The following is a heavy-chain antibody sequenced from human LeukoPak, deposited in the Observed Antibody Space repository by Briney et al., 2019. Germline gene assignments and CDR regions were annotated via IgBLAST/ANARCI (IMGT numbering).Heavy chain of an antibody. D-gene: IGHD3-3*02. J-gene: IGHJ4*02. CDR2: GVTYNGNT. CDR1: GYTFQDNG. Sequence: SSVKLSCNASGYTFQDNGITWVRQAPGPGLELMGWGVTYNGNTNYPHKFRGRVTMTTDASTNTAYMELTSLRPDDTAVYYCATFLAFSSRWRKRHLDFWGQGTLVTVSS. CDR3: ATFLAFSSRWRKRHLDF. V-gene: IGHV1-18*01.